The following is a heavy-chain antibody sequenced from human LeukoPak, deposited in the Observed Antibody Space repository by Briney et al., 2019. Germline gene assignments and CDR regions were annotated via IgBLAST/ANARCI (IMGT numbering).Heavy chain of an antibody. J-gene: IGHJ4*02. Sequence: GASVKVSCMASGYTFTGYYMHWVRQAPGQGLEWMGWINPNSGGTNYAQKFQGRVTMTRDTSISTAYMELSRLRSDDTAVYYCARDLFPMVRGVISDYWGQGTLVTVSS. D-gene: IGHD3-10*01. V-gene: IGHV1-2*02. CDR1: GYTFTGYY. CDR2: INPNSGGT. CDR3: ARDLFPMVRGVISDY.